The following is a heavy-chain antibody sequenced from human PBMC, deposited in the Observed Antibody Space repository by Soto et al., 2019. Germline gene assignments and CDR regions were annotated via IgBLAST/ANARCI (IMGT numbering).Heavy chain of an antibody. J-gene: IGHJ6*03. CDR2: ISAYNGIT. CDR1: GYTFTKYA. D-gene: IGHD6-13*01. Sequence: ASVKVSCKASGYTFTKYAFTWVRQAPGQGLEWMGWISAYNGITNYVQKFQGRVTMTADTSTSTAFMELRSLRSDDTAVYYCASGSTLSGTAYYYMHVWGTGTTVTVSS. CDR3: ASGSTLSGTAYYYMHV. V-gene: IGHV1-18*01.